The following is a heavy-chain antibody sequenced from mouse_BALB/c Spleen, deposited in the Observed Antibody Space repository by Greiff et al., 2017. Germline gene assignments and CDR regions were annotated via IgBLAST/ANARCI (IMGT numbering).Heavy chain of an antibody. V-gene: IGHV5-6-5*01. CDR2: ISSGGST. J-gene: IGHJ3*01. CDR3: ARGYDYLCAY. D-gene: IGHD2-4*01. Sequence: EVKLVESGGGLVKPGGSLKLSCAASGFTFSSYAMSWVRQTPEKRLEWVASISSGGSTYYPDSVKGRFTISRDNARNILYLQMSSLRSEDTAMYYCARGYDYLCAYWGQGTLVTVSA. CDR1: GFTFSSYA.